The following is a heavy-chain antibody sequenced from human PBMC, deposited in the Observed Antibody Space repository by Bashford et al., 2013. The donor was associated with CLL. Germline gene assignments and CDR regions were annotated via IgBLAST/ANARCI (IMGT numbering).Heavy chain of an antibody. V-gene: IGHV3-23*01. CDR3: VHMPAYSYGYEY. CDR2: ITGSGGTT. D-gene: IGHD5-18*01. J-gene: IGHJ4*02. CDR1: EFTFSNYV. Sequence: GGSLRLSCAASEFTFSNYVMTWVRQAPGKGLEWVSTITGSGGTTYYADPVKGRFTISRDNSKDTLYLHMSSLRAEDTAVYYCVHMPAYSYGYEYWGQGTLVTVSS.